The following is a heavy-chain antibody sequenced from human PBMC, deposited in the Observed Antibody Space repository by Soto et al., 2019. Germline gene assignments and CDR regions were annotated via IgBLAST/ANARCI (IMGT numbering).Heavy chain of an antibody. V-gene: IGHV1-3*01. CDR1: GYSFKNYA. J-gene: IGHJ4*02. CDR2: SNEGSGNT. Sequence: QVQLVQSAPEVKRPGASVRISCRTAGYSFKNYAIHWVRQAPGKKLEWMGWSNEGSGNTRYSQKFQGRMSIARDTSASTSYLDLRSLTSEDTAIYFCARDDRTISGAVTLDYWGPGTLVTVSS. D-gene: IGHD3-3*02. CDR3: ARDDRTISGAVTLDY.